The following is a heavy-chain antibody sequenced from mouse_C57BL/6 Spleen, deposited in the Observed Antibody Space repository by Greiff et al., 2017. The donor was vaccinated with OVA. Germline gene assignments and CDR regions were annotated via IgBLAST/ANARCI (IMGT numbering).Heavy chain of an antibody. V-gene: IGHV5-4*01. CDR2: ISDGGSYT. CDR1: GFTFSSYA. Sequence: EVMLVESGGGLVKPGGSLKLSCAASGFTFSSYAMSWVRQTPEKRLEWVATISDGGSYTYYPDNVKGRFTISRDNAKNNLYLQMSHLKSEDTAMYYCAREGYYGNDFDYWGQGTTLTVSS. J-gene: IGHJ2*01. D-gene: IGHD2-1*01. CDR3: AREGYYGNDFDY.